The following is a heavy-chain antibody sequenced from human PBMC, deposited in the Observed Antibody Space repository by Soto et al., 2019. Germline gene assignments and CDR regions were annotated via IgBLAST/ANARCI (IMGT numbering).Heavy chain of an antibody. J-gene: IGHJ6*02. Sequence: TSETLSLTCAVYGGSFSGYYWSWIRQPPGKGLEWIGEINHSGSTNYNPSLKSRVTISVDTSKNQFSLKLSSVTAADTAVYYCARVGKYYDFWSGLAYYYYGMDVWGQGTTVTVSS. CDR1: GGSFSGYY. CDR3: ARVGKYYDFWSGLAYYYYGMDV. V-gene: IGHV4-34*01. CDR2: INHSGST. D-gene: IGHD3-3*01.